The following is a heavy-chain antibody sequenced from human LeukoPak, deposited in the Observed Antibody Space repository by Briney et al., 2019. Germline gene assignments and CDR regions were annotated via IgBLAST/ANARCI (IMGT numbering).Heavy chain of an antibody. D-gene: IGHD3-3*01. CDR2: IYYSGST. Sequence: SETLSLTCTVSGGSISSYYWSWIRQPPGKGLEWIGYIYYSGSTNYNPSLKSRVTISVDTSKNQFSLKLSSVAAADTAVNYCARGIADFWSGYYRFDPWGQGTLVTVSS. CDR1: GGSISSYY. CDR3: ARGIADFWSGYYRFDP. J-gene: IGHJ5*02. V-gene: IGHV4-59*01.